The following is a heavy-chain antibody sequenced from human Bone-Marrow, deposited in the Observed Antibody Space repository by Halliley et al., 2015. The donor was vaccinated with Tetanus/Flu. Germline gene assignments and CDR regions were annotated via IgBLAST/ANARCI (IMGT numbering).Heavy chain of an antibody. D-gene: IGHD3-3*02. Sequence: SLRFSCAASGFTFSSYGMHWVRQAPGKGLEWVAVIWFDGSRKYHADSAKGRFTISRDDSKNTLYLEMNSLRAEDTAVYFCAREISGASARPGYGMDVRGQGTTVAVSS. CDR3: AREISGASARPGYGMDV. J-gene: IGHJ6*02. CDR1: GFTFSSYG. V-gene: IGHV3-33*01. CDR2: IWFDGSRK.